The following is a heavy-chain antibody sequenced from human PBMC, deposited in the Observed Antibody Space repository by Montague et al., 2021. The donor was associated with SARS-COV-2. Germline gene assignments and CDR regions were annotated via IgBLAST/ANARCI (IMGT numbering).Heavy chain of an antibody. D-gene: IGHD1-1*01. J-gene: IGHJ6*02. CDR3: AKGTTTGYFYGMDV. CDR2: ISWNSGRI. Sequence: SRRLSLSASGFTFDDYAMHWVRQVPGKGLEWVSGISWNSGRIGYVDSVRGRFTVSRDNAKNSLYLQMNSLRAEDTALYFCAKGTTTGYFYGMDVWGQGTTVTVSS. V-gene: IGHV3-9*01. CDR1: GFTFDDYA.